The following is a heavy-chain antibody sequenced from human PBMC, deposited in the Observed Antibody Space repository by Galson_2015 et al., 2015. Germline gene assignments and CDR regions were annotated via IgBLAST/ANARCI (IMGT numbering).Heavy chain of an antibody. V-gene: IGHV3-21*01. CDR1: GFTFSSYS. Sequence: SLRLSCAASGFTFSSYSMNWVRQAPGKGLEWVSSISSSSSYIYYADSVKGRFTISRDNAKNSLYLQMNSLRAEDTAVYYCARDNAPYDILTGLPGMDVWGKGTTVTVSS. CDR2: ISSSSSYI. D-gene: IGHD3-9*01. J-gene: IGHJ6*04. CDR3: ARDNAPYDILTGLPGMDV.